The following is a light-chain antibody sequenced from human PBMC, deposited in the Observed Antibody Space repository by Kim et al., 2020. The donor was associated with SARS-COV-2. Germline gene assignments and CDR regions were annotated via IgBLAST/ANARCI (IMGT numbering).Light chain of an antibody. J-gene: IGLJ2*01. Sequence: GQSGTLACTGTSSDVSGYNYVSWYQQHPGKAPKLIIYVVGKRPSGVPDRFSGSKSGNTASLTISGLQAEDEADYYCCSYAGSYTLVFGGGTKLTVL. CDR3: CSYAGSYTLV. CDR2: VVG. CDR1: SSDVSGYNY. V-gene: IGLV2-11*02.